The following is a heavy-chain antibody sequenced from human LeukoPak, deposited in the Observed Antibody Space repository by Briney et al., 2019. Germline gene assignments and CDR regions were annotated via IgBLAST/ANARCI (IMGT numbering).Heavy chain of an antibody. CDR3: AKIELLWFGEDYYYGMGV. V-gene: IGHV3-30*18. Sequence: PGGTLSLSCAASGFTFSSYGMHWVRQPPPRELEWGAVISYDGSNKNYKASVKGRLTISRDNSKNTLYLTMNSLRAEDAAVYYCAKIELLWFGEDYYYGMGVWGKGTTVTVSS. CDR2: ISYDGSNK. J-gene: IGHJ6*04. D-gene: IGHD3-10*01. CDR1: GFTFSSYG.